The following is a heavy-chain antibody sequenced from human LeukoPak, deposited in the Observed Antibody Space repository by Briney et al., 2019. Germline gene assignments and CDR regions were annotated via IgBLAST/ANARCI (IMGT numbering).Heavy chain of an antibody. V-gene: IGHV1-2*02. J-gene: IGHJ5*02. Sequence: GASVKVSCKGCGYTFTGYYIHWVRQSPGQGLGWMGWINPNGGGTTYAQKFQVRVTLTRDASISTAYMELSSLRSDDTAVYYCARSHDYTNYVGPRGKGTLVTVSS. CDR1: GYTFTGYY. D-gene: IGHD4-11*01. CDR2: INPNGGGT. CDR3: ARSHDYTNYVGP.